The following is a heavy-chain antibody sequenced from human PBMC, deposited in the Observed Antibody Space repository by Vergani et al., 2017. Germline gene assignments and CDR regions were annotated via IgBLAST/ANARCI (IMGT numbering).Heavy chain of an antibody. CDR3: ARQYCSGGSCYSHYYYYGMDV. J-gene: IGHJ6*02. V-gene: IGHV1-69*04. CDR1: GYTLTELS. Sequence: QVQLVQSGAEVKKPGASVKVSCKVSGYTLTELSMHWVRQAPGKGLEWMGRIIPILGIANYAQKFQGRVTITADKSTSTAYMELSSLRSEDTAVYYCARQYCSGGSCYSHYYYYGMDVWGQGTTVTVSS. CDR2: IIPILGIA. D-gene: IGHD2-15*01.